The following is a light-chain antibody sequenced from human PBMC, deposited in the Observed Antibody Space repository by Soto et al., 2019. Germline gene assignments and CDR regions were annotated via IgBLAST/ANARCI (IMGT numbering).Light chain of an antibody. V-gene: IGLV1-44*01. Sequence: QAVVTQPPSASGTPGQRVTISCSGSSSNIGSNTVNWYQQLPGTAPKLLIYSNNQRPSGVPDRFSGSKSGTSASLAISGLQSEDEADYYCAAWDDSLNGVVFGGGPTLTVL. CDR1: SSNIGSNT. CDR2: SNN. J-gene: IGLJ2*01. CDR3: AAWDDSLNGVV.